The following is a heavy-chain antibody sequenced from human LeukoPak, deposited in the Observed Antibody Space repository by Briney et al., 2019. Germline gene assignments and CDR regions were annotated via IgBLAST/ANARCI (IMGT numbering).Heavy chain of an antibody. CDR3: ARDSSDYYSVRPHDAFDI. CDR1: GYSISSGYY. CDR2: IYHSGGT. Sequence: SETLSLTCTVSGYSISSGYYWGWIRQPPGKGLEWIGTIYHSGGTYYNPSLKSRVTILVDTSKNQFSLNLRFVTAADTAVYYCARDSSDYYSVRPHDAFDIWGQGTMVTVSS. J-gene: IGHJ3*02. V-gene: IGHV4-38-2*02. D-gene: IGHD3-22*01.